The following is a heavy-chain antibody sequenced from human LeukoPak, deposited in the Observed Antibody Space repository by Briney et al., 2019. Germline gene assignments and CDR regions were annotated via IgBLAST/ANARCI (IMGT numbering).Heavy chain of an antibody. CDR3: AGTPNYYYYYGMDV. D-gene: IGHD1-14*01. CDR2: MNPTSGNT. V-gene: IGHV1-8*01. J-gene: IGHJ6*02. Sequence: MNPTSGNTDYAQKFQGRVTMTRNTSISTAYMELSSLRSEDTAVYYCAGTPNYYYYYGMDVWGQGTTVTVSS.